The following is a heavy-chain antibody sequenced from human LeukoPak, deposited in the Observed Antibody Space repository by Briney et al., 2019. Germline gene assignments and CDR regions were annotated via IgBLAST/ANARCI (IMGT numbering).Heavy chain of an antibody. CDR3: ARHWAPYSGSQYALDI. CDR1: GCSISNYY. CDR2: IYYSGST. Sequence: SDTLSLTCNVSGCSISNYYLNWIRQPPGQGLEWIGYIYYSGSTNYNPPLKSRVTISVDTSKNQFSLKLTSLPAADTPVYYYARHWAPYSGSQYALDIWVQGAKVGV. D-gene: IGHD1-26*01. J-gene: IGHJ3*02. V-gene: IGHV4-59*08.